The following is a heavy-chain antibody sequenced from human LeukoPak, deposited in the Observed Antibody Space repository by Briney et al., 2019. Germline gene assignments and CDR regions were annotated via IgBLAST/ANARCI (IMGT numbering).Heavy chain of an antibody. Sequence: SETLSLTCTVSGGSISSSSYYWGWIRQPPGKGLEWIGSIYYSGSTYYNPSLKSRVTISVDTSKNQFSLKLSSVTAADTAVYYCARDLPRDGYNSYAFDIWGQGTMVTVSS. CDR3: ARDLPRDGYNSYAFDI. J-gene: IGHJ3*02. CDR1: GGSISSSSYY. CDR2: IYYSGST. D-gene: IGHD5-24*01. V-gene: IGHV4-39*07.